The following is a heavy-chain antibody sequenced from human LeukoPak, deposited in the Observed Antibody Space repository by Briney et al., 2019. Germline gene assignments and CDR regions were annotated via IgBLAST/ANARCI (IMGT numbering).Heavy chain of an antibody. D-gene: IGHD2-2*01. CDR1: GFTFSSYA. J-gene: IGHJ4*02. V-gene: IGHV3-30-3*01. CDR3: ARDGDSRIVVVPAAIFEYYFDY. CDR2: ISYDGSNK. Sequence: PGGSLRLSCAASGFTFSSYAMHWVRQAPGKGLEWVAVISYDGSNKYYADSVKGRFTISRDNSKNTLYLQMNSLRAEDTAVCYCARDGDSRIVVVPAAIFEYYFDYWGQGTLVTVSS.